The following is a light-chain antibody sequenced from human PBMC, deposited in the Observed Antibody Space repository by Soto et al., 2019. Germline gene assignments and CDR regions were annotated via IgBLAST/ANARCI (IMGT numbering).Light chain of an antibody. CDR1: QSVSSN. CDR2: GAS. J-gene: IGKJ5*01. V-gene: IGKV3-11*01. Sequence: EIVLSQSPGTLSLSQGERATLSCRASQSVSSNLAWYQQKPGQAPRLLIYGASTRATGIPARFSGSGSGTDFTLTISSLEPEDSAIYYCQQRNIWPPVTFGQGRVLEVK. CDR3: QQRNIWPPVT.